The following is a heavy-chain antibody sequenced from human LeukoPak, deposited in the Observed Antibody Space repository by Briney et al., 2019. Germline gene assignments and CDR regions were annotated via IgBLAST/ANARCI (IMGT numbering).Heavy chain of an antibody. D-gene: IGHD4-17*01. CDR1: GFTFSSFW. J-gene: IGHJ3*02. Sequence: PGGSLRLSCAAPGFTFSSFWMHWVRQAPGKGLVWVSRINSDGSSTNYADSVKGRFTISRDNAKNTVYLQMNSLRAEDTAVYYCTRPQHGDLYAFDIWGQGTMVTVSS. CDR2: INSDGSST. V-gene: IGHV3-74*01. CDR3: TRPQHGDLYAFDI.